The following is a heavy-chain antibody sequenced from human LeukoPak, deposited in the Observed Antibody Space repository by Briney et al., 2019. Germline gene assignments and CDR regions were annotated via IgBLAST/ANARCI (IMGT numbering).Heavy chain of an antibody. CDR1: GGSISSGGYF. Sequence: SQTLSLTCAVSGGSISSGGYFWSWIRQPPGEGLEWIGYIYHSGSTYYNPSLKSRVTISVDRSKNQFSLKLSSVTAADTAVYYCARGRGDILTGYYYFDYWGQGTLVTVSS. V-gene: IGHV4-30-2*01. CDR3: ARGRGDILTGYYYFDY. CDR2: IYHSGST. D-gene: IGHD3-9*01. J-gene: IGHJ4*02.